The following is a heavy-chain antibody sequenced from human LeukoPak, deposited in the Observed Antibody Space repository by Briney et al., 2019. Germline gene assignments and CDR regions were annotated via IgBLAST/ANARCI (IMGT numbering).Heavy chain of an antibody. CDR3: ARDVDFWSGYALFDY. D-gene: IGHD3-3*01. Sequence: ASVKLSCKASGYTFTSYGISWVRHAPGQGLEWMGWISAYNGNTNYAQKLQGRVTMTTDTSTSTAYMELRSLRSDGADVYYCARDVDFWSGYALFDYWGQRTLVTVSS. V-gene: IGHV1-18*01. J-gene: IGHJ4*02. CDR1: GYTFTSYG. CDR2: ISAYNGNT.